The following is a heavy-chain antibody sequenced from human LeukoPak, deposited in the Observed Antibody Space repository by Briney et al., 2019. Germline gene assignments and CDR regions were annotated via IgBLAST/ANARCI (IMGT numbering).Heavy chain of an antibody. V-gene: IGHV3-9*01. J-gene: IGHJ6*02. Sequence: GGSLRLSCAASGFTFDDYAMHWVRQAPGKGLEWVSGISWNSGSIGYADSVKGRFTISRDNAKNSLYLQMNSMRAEDTALYYCAKDMASSRDYGMDVWGQGTTVTVSS. CDR3: AKDMASSRDYGMDV. D-gene: IGHD5-12*01. CDR1: GFTFDDYA. CDR2: ISWNSGSI.